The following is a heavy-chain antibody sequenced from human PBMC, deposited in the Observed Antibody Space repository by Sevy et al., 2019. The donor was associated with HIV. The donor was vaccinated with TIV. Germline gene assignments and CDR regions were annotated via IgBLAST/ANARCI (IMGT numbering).Heavy chain of an antibody. CDR3: ARDMSTTVAFDI. J-gene: IGHJ3*02. CDR1: GFTFSNYW. CDR2: ISSDGTNT. Sequence: GGSLRLSCAASGFTFSNYWMHWVRRAPGKGLVWVSRISSDGTNTIYADSVKGRFTLSRDNPKNTLYLHMNSLTAEDTAMYYCARDMSTTVAFDIWGHGTMVTVSS. D-gene: IGHD4-17*01. V-gene: IGHV3-74*01.